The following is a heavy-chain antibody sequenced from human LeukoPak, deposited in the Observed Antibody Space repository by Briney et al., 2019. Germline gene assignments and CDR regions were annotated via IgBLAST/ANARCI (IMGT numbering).Heavy chain of an antibody. D-gene: IGHD4-17*01. V-gene: IGHV3-23*01. CDR3: ARMIRDYGHSNWFDP. J-gene: IGHJ5*02. CDR2: ISGSGGTT. Sequence: GGSLRLSCAAFGFTFSSYAMSWVRQAPGKGLKWVSAISGSGGTTYYANSVKGRFTFSRDNSKNTLYLQMNSLRAEDTAIYYCARMIRDYGHSNWFDPWGQGTLVTVSS. CDR1: GFTFSSYA.